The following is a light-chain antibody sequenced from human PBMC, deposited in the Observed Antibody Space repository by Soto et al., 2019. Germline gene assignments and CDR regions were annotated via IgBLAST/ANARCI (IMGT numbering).Light chain of an antibody. CDR3: ETWDSNTRV. CDR1: SGHSGYI. V-gene: IGLV4-60*03. CDR2: IESSGSY. Sequence: QLVLTQSSSASASLGSSVKLTCTLSSGHSGYIIAWHQQQPGKAPRYLMKIESSGSYNRGSGVPDRFSGSNSGADRYLTISNLQSEDEADYYCETWDSNTRVFGGGTKLTVL. J-gene: IGLJ3*02.